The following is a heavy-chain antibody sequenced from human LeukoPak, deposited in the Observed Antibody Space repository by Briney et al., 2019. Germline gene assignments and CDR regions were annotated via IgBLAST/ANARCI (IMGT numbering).Heavy chain of an antibody. CDR2: ISGSGVST. CDR1: GFRFSSYA. D-gene: IGHD1-7*01. CDR3: AKDERNWNYNLASQTYD. Sequence: GGSLRLSCAASGFRFSSYAMSWVRQAPGKGLERVSAISGSGVSTYYADSVKGRFTVSRDNSKNTLYLQMSSLRAEDTAVYYCAKDERNWNYNLASQTYDWGQGTLVTVSS. J-gene: IGHJ4*02. V-gene: IGHV3-23*01.